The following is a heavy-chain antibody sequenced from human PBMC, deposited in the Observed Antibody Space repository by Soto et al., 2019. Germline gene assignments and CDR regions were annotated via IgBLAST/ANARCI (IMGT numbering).Heavy chain of an antibody. Sequence: GGSLRLSCAASGFTVSSNYISWVRQAPGKGLEWVSVIYSGGSTYYADSVKGRFTISRDNSKNTLYLQMNSLRAEDTAVYYCARDQVRRSGVYGRYYSYYMDVWGKGTTLTVSS. CDR1: GFTVSSNY. J-gene: IGHJ6*03. V-gene: IGHV3-66*01. CDR2: IYSGGST. D-gene: IGHD3-3*01. CDR3: ARDQVRRSGVYGRYYSYYMDV.